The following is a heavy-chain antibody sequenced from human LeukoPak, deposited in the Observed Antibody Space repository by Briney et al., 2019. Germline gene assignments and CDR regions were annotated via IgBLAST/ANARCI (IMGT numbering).Heavy chain of an antibody. Sequence: PGGSLRLSCAASGFTFSSYWMSWVRQAPGKGLEWVANIKQDGSEKYYVDSVKGRFTISRDNAKNSLYLQMNSLRAEDTAVYYCARDGIGSGWYSDAFDIWGQGTMVTVSS. V-gene: IGHV3-7*01. J-gene: IGHJ3*02. D-gene: IGHD6-19*01. CDR1: GFTFSSYW. CDR3: ARDGIGSGWYSDAFDI. CDR2: IKQDGSEK.